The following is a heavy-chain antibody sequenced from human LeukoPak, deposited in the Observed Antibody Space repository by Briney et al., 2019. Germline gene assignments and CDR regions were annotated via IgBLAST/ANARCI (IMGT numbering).Heavy chain of an antibody. Sequence: SETLSLTCTVSGGSISSYYWDWIRQPPGKGLEWIGYIYYSGSTNYNPSLKSRVTISVDTSKNQFSLKLSSVTAADTAVYYCARANLYSSSSTPFDYWGQGTLVTVSS. V-gene: IGHV4-59*01. J-gene: IGHJ4*02. CDR1: GGSISSYY. CDR2: IYYSGST. CDR3: ARANLYSSSSTPFDY. D-gene: IGHD6-6*01.